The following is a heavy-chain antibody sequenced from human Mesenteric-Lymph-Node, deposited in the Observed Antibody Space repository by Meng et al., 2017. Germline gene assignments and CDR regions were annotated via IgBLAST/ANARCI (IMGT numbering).Heavy chain of an antibody. D-gene: IGHD3-10*01. V-gene: IGHV4-4*02. J-gene: IGHJ4*02. Sequence: QVQLQESGAGLVKPSGSLSLTGVGSGGPISSSNWWRWVRQPPGKGLEWIGEIYHSGSTNYNPSLKSRVTISVDTSKSQFSLKLSSVTAADTAVYYCARGYLWFGNWGQGTLVTVSS. CDR1: GGPISSSNW. CDR2: IYHSGST. CDR3: ARGYLWFGN.